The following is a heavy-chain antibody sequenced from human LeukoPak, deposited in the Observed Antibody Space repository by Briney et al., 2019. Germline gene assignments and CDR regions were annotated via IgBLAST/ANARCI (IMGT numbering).Heavy chain of an antibody. Sequence: GGSLRLSCAASGFTVSSNYMSWVRQAPGEGLEWASVIYSGGSTYYADSVKGRFTISRDNSKNTLYLQMNSLRAEDTAVYYCARDDRSYYDFWSGYYLPFFYWGQGTLVTVSS. CDR1: GFTVSSNY. V-gene: IGHV3-66*01. CDR3: ARDDRSYYDFWSGYYLPFFY. J-gene: IGHJ4*02. CDR2: IYSGGST. D-gene: IGHD3-3*01.